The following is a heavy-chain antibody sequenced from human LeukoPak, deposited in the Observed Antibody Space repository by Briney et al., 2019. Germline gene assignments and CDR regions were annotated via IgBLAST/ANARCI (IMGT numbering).Heavy chain of an antibody. V-gene: IGHV4-38-2*01. CDR2: IYHSGST. D-gene: IGHD2-2*01. CDR3: ATIPIVVVPAAMGDYYYYYMDV. J-gene: IGHJ6*03. Sequence: KSSETLSLTCAVSGYSISRGYYWGWIRPPPGKGLEWIGRIYHSGSTYYNPSLKSRVTISVDTSKNQFSLKLSSVTAADTAVYYCATIPIVVVPAAMGDYYYYYMDVWGKGTTVTVSS. CDR1: GYSISRGYY.